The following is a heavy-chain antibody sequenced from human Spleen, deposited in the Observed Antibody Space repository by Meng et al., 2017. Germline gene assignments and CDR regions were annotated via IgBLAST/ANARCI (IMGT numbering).Heavy chain of an antibody. J-gene: IGHJ4*02. CDR3: ARGPTTMAHDFDY. V-gene: IGHV4-34*01. CDR2: INHSGST. Sequence: QVVLLQWGAGRLEPSGTLSLTCFVSGGAFYDYYWRWIGQPPGKGLEWIGEINHSGSTNYNPSLESRATISVDTSQNNLSLKLSSVTAADAAVYYCARGPTTMAHDFDYWGQGTLVTVSS. D-gene: IGHD4-11*01. CDR1: GGAFYDYY.